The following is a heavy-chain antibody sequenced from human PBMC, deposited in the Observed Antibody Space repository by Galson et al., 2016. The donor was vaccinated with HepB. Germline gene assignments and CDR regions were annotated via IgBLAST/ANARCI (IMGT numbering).Heavy chain of an antibody. V-gene: IGHV4-39*01. CDR3: ATIRWEVPEIGYYLDY. D-gene: IGHD1-26*01. CDR2: IYYSGST. J-gene: IGHJ4*02. CDR1: GGSISSRSYY. Sequence: SETLSLTCTVSGGSISSRSYYWGWIRQPPGKGLEWIGSIYYSGSTYYNPSLKSRVTISVDTSKNQFSLKLSSVTAADTAVYYCATIRWEVPEIGYYLDYWGQGTLVTVSS.